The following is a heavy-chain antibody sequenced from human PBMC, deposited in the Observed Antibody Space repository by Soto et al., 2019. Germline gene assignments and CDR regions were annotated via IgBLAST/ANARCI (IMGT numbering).Heavy chain of an antibody. CDR2: MNPNSGNT. V-gene: IGHV1-8*01. J-gene: IGHJ5*02. D-gene: IGHD6-13*01. CDR3: ARGLAAARTNWFDP. CDR1: GYTFTSYD. Sequence: ASVKVSCKASGYTFTSYDINWVRQATGQGLEWMGWMNPNSGNTGYAQKFQGRVTMTRNTSISTAYMELSSLRSEDTAVYYCARGLAAARTNWFDPWGQGTLVTVSS.